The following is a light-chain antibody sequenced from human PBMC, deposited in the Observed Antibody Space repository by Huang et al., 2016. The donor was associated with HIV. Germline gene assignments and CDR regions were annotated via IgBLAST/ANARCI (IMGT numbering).Light chain of an antibody. J-gene: IGKJ4*01. CDR2: DAS. Sequence: IVLTQSPATLSWYVGKSVTLSCRASQNINNHLAWYQQRPGQSPRLIIYDASYRVTGVPARFSGSVSGTDFTLTISSLEPEDFVVYYCQQRSNWLTFGGGTRLEVK. V-gene: IGKV3-11*01. CDR3: QQRSNWLT. CDR1: QNINNH.